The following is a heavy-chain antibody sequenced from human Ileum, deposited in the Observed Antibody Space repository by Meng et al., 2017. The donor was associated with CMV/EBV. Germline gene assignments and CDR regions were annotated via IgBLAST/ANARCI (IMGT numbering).Heavy chain of an antibody. D-gene: IGHD6-25*01. CDR1: GFTFRNYG. CDR2: INSESTNI. V-gene: IGHV3-21*06. CDR3: ARDRAANSFDP. Sequence: GESLKISCVASGFTFRNYGMTWVRQSPGKGLEWVSHINSESTNIGYADSVKGRFTISRDIAGNSVYLQMNSLRAEDTAVYYCARDRAANSFDPWGQGTLVTVSS. J-gene: IGHJ5*02.